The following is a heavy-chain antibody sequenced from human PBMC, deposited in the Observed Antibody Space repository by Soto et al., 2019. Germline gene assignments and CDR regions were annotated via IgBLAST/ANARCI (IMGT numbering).Heavy chain of an antibody. Sequence: QVQLVQSGAEVKEPGASVKVSCKASGYSFTSYGITWVRQAPGQDLEWRGWISAYNGDTNYAQRLQGRVTMTKDTSTSTGYMELKSLKSDDTAVYYCARDQEYSTSGLYWFDLWGQGTLVTVSS. CDR2: ISAYNGDT. CDR3: ARDQEYSTSGLYWFDL. CDR1: GYSFTSYG. D-gene: IGHD6-6*01. J-gene: IGHJ5*02. V-gene: IGHV1-18*04.